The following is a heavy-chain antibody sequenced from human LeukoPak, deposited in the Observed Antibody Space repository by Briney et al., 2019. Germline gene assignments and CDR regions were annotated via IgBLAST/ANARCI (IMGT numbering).Heavy chain of an antibody. V-gene: IGHV3-74*01. CDR3: ARHSSGYYHYDY. D-gene: IGHD3-22*01. CDR2: INSDGRST. Sequence: GGSLRLSCAASGFTFSSYWMHWVRQAPGKGLVWVSRINSDGRSTSYADSVKGRFTISRDNSKNTLHLQMNSLRAEDTAVYYCARHSSGYYHYDYWGPGIPVTVAS. J-gene: IGHJ4*02. CDR1: GFTFSSYW.